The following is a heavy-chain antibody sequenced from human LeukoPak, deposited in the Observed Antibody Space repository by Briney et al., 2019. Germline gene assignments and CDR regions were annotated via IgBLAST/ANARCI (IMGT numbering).Heavy chain of an antibody. CDR3: ARGLKYSPPFDY. CDR2: IYTSGST. CDR1: GGSISSYY. V-gene: IGHV4-4*07. D-gene: IGHD6-6*01. J-gene: IGHJ4*02. Sequence: PSETPSLTCTVSGGSISSYYWSWIRQPAGKGLEWIGRIYTSGSTNYNPSLKSRVTISVDTSKNQFSLKLSSVTAADTAVYYCARGLKYSPPFDYWGQGTLVTVSS.